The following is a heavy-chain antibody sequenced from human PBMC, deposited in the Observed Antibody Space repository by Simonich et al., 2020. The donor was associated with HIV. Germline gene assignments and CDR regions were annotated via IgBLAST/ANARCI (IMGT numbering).Heavy chain of an antibody. CDR1: GGSFSGYY. CDR2: SNHSGNT. J-gene: IGHJ3*02. D-gene: IGHD3-22*01. Sequence: QVQLQQWGAGLLKPSETLSLTCAVYGGSFSGYYWSWIPPPPGKGLEWIGESNHSGNTNNNPSLKSRVTISVGPSKNQFTRKLSSVTAADTAVYYCARGRLRTTMIVVVMTGAFDIWGQGTMVTVSS. V-gene: IGHV4-34*01. CDR3: ARGRLRTTMIVVVMTGAFDI.